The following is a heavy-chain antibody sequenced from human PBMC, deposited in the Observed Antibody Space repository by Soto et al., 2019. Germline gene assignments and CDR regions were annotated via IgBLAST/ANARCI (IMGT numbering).Heavy chain of an antibody. CDR3: ARRLAAAGTGTYNWFDP. Sequence: SETLSLTCTVAGGSISSYYWSWSRQPPGKGLEWIGYSYYSGSTNYNPSLKSRVTISVDTSKNQFSLKLSSVTAADTAVYYCARRLAAAGTGTYNWFDPWGQGTLVTVSS. CDR2: SYYSGST. J-gene: IGHJ5*02. V-gene: IGHV4-59*01. D-gene: IGHD6-13*01. CDR1: GGSISSYY.